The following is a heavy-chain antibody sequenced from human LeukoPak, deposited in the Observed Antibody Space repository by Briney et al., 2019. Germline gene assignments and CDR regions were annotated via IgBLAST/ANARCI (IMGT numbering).Heavy chain of an antibody. CDR2: ITASGTAM. Sequence: GGSLRLSCAASGFTFSSYSMNWVRQAPGKGLEWVSHITASGTAMFYAGSVKGRFTISRDNAKNSLYLQMNSLRDEDTAVYYCASSGSYRFDYWGQGTLVTVSS. J-gene: IGHJ4*02. CDR3: ASSGSYRFDY. V-gene: IGHV3-48*02. CDR1: GFTFSSYS. D-gene: IGHD1-26*01.